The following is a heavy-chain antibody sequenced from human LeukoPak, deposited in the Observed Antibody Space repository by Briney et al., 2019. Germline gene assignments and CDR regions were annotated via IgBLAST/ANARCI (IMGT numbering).Heavy chain of an antibody. CDR2: ISGGGGTT. CDR3: AKTYYYDSGGYYPLDAFDV. Sequence: PGGSLRLSCAASGFTFSNYAMSWVRQAPGKGLEWVSTISGGGGTTFYADSVKGRFTISRDNSKNTVYLQMNSLRAEDTAVYYCAKTYYYDSGGYYPLDAFDVWGQGTMVTVSS. D-gene: IGHD3-22*01. V-gene: IGHV3-23*01. CDR1: GFTFSNYA. J-gene: IGHJ3*01.